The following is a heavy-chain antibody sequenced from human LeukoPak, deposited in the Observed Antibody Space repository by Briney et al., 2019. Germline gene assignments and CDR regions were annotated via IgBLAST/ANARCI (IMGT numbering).Heavy chain of an antibody. Sequence: GGSLRLSCAASGFTFSDSYMTWIRQAPGKGLEWVSYITTSSSYTNYADSVKGRFTISRDNAKNSLYLQMNSLRAEDSAVYYCASGYDLYYFDYWGQGTLVAVSS. CDR3: ASGYDLYYFDY. D-gene: IGHD5-12*01. CDR1: GFTFSDSY. CDR2: ITTSSSYT. J-gene: IGHJ4*02. V-gene: IGHV3-11*03.